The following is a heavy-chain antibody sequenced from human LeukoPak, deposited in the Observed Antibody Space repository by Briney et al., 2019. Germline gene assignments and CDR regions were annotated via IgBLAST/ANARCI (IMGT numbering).Heavy chain of an antibody. CDR1: GFTFSSYS. Sequence: GGSLRLSCAASGFTFSSYSMNWVRQAPGKGLEWVSSISSSSSYIYYADSVKGRFTISRDNSKNTLYLQMNSLRAEDTAVYYCAKSRDSSGYYIGYWGQGTLVTVSS. J-gene: IGHJ4*02. CDR2: ISSSSSYI. V-gene: IGHV3-21*04. CDR3: AKSRDSSGYYIGY. D-gene: IGHD3-22*01.